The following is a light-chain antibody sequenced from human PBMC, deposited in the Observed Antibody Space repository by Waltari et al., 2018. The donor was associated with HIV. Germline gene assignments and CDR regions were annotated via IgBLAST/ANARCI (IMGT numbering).Light chain of an antibody. Sequence: QSALTQPPSVSGFPGQSIAIACTGSSSDVGGYNHVSWYQKHPGKAPKLILYDVNYRPSGVSYRFSGSKSGNSASLTISGLQVDDEADYFCASYTVSGSLVFGGPTTLTV. CDR2: DVN. V-gene: IGLV2-14*03. CDR1: SSDVGGYNH. J-gene: IGLJ3*02. CDR3: ASYTVSGSLV.